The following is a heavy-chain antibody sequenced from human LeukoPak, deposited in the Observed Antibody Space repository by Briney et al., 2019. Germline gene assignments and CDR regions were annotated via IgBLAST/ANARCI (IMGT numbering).Heavy chain of an antibody. Sequence: SETLSLTCTVSGGSVSSYYWSWIRQPPGKGLEWIGYIYYSGSTNYNPSLKSRVTISVDTSKNQFSLKLSSVTAADTAVYYCAKDDRLSSGYGSSDFWGQGTLVTVSS. D-gene: IGHD3-10*01. J-gene: IGHJ4*02. CDR2: IYYSGST. CDR3: AKDDRLSSGYGSSDF. V-gene: IGHV4-59*02. CDR1: GGSVSSYY.